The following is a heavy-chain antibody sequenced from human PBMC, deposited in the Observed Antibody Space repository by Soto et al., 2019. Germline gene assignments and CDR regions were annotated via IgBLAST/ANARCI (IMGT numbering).Heavy chain of an antibody. Sequence: GESLKISCKGSGYSFTSYWIGWVRQMPGKGLEWMGIIYPGDSDTRYSPSFQGQVTISADKSISTAYLQWSSLKASDTAMYYCARGLVEMQDYYYYYMDVWGKGTTATVSS. J-gene: IGHJ6*03. D-gene: IGHD2-8*02. CDR3: ARGLVEMQDYYYYYMDV. CDR1: GYSFTSYW. CDR2: IYPGDSDT. V-gene: IGHV5-51*01.